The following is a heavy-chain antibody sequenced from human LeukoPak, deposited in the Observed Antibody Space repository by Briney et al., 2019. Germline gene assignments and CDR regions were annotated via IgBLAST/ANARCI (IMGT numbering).Heavy chain of an antibody. J-gene: IGHJ4*02. V-gene: IGHV4-34*01. CDR3: ARGRDY. CDR1: GGSFSGYY. Sequence: PSETLSLTCAVYGGSFSGYYWSWIRQPPGKGLEWIGEINHSGSTNYNPSLKSQVTISVDTSKNQFSLKLSSVTAADTAVYYCARGRDYWGQGTLVTVSS. CDR2: INHSGST.